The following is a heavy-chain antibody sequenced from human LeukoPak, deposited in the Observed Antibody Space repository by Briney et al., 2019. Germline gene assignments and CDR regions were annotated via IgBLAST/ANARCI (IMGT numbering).Heavy chain of an antibody. CDR3: ERRFSKRVFDI. Sequence: PSETLSLTCTVSGGSISSSSYYWGWIRQPPGKGLEWIGSIYYSGSTYYNPSLKSRVTISVDTSKNQFSLKLSSVTAADTALYYCERRFSKRVFDIWGKGKRVTVSS. J-gene: IGHJ3*02. D-gene: IGHD2/OR15-2a*01. CDR1: GGSISSSSYY. CDR2: IYYSGST. V-gene: IGHV4-39*07.